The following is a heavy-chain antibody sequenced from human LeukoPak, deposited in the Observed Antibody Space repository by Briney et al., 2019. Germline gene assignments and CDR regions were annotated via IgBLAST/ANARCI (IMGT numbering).Heavy chain of an antibody. D-gene: IGHD4-17*01. J-gene: IGHJ4*02. CDR3: ARAAPIFYGATGQFDY. CDR2: ISYDGSNK. Sequence: GGSLRLSCAASGFTFSSYGMHWVRQAPGKGLEWVAVISYDGSNKYYTDSVKGRFTISRDNSKNTLYLQMNSLRAEDTAVYYCARAAPIFYGATGQFDYWGQGTLVTASS. CDR1: GFTFSSYG. V-gene: IGHV3-30*03.